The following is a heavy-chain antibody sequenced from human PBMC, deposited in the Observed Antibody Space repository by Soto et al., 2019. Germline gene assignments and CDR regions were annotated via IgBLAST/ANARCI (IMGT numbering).Heavy chain of an antibody. Sequence: GASVKVSCKVSGYTLTELSMHWVRQAPGKGLEWMGGFDPEDGETIYAQKFQGRVTMTEDTSTDTAYMELSSLRSEDTAVYYCARDLSSSSSREKRPDYWGQGTLVTVSS. CDR1: GYTLTELS. CDR3: ARDLSSSSSREKRPDY. CDR2: FDPEDGET. D-gene: IGHD6-6*01. V-gene: IGHV1-24*01. J-gene: IGHJ4*02.